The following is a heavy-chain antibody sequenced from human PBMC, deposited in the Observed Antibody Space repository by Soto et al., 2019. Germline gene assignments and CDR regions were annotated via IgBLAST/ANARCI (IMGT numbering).Heavy chain of an antibody. CDR2: IIPIFGTA. CDR1: GGTFSSYS. Sequence: QVQLVQSGAEVKKPGSSVKVSCKASGGTFSSYSINWVRQAPGQGLEWMGEIIPIFGTANYAQKFQGRVTITAAASTRTAYMELSSLRSEDTAVYYCARDGGRHSGGIDYWGQGTLVTVSS. V-gene: IGHV1-69*01. J-gene: IGHJ4*02. D-gene: IGHD1-26*01. CDR3: ARDGGRHSGGIDY.